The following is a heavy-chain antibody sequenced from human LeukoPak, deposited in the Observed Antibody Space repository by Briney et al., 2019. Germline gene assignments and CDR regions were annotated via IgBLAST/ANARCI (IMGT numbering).Heavy chain of an antibody. D-gene: IGHD3-22*01. CDR2: IIPIFGTA. Sequence: SVKVSCKDSGGTFSSYAISWLRQAPGQGVEWMGRIIPIFGTANYAQKVQGRVTITTDEPTSTAYMELSSLRSEDTAVYYCARDLRAYDSSGYPSYYFDYWGQGNLVTVSS. J-gene: IGHJ4*02. V-gene: IGHV1-69*05. CDR1: GGTFSSYA. CDR3: ARDLRAYDSSGYPSYYFDY.